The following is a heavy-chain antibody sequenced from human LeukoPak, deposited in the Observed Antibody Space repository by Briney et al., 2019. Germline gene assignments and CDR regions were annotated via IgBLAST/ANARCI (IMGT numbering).Heavy chain of an antibody. J-gene: IGHJ5*02. CDR3: ARDLVVVVAATSFNWFDP. CDR1: GFTFSSYW. Sequence: GGSLRLSCAASGFTFSSYWMSWVRQAPGKGLEWVANIKQDGSEKYYVDSVKGRFTISRDNAKNSLYLQMNSLRAEDTAVDYCARDLVVVVAATSFNWFDPWGQGTLVTVSS. CDR2: IKQDGSEK. V-gene: IGHV3-7*01. D-gene: IGHD2-15*01.